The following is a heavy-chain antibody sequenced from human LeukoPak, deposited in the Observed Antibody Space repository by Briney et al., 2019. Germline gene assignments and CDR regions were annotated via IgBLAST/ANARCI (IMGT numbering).Heavy chain of an antibody. CDR2: LSGSGGNP. J-gene: IGHJ4*02. D-gene: IGHD5-12*01. CDR1: GFMFSSYA. Sequence: GGSLRLSCAASGFMFSSYAMSWVRQAPGKGLELVSVLSGSGGNPSYADSVKGRFTVSRDNSKNTLYLQMNSLRVEDTAVYYCAKGREVRYSGYDFTFVYWGRGTLVIVSS. CDR3: AKGREVRYSGYDFTFVY. V-gene: IGHV3-23*01.